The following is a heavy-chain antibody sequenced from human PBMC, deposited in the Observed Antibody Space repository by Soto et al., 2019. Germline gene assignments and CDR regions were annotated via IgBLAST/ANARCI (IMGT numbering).Heavy chain of an antibody. J-gene: IGHJ5*02. D-gene: IGHD1-20*01. CDR2: INPNSGGT. CDR1: GYTFTGYY. CDR3: AREANWNQNWFDP. V-gene: IGHV1-2*02. Sequence: PSVKVSCKASGYTFTGYYMHWVRQAPGQGLEWMGWINPNSGGTNYAQKFQGRVTMTRDTSISTAYMELSRLRSDDTAVYYCAREANWNQNWFDPWGQGTLVTVSS.